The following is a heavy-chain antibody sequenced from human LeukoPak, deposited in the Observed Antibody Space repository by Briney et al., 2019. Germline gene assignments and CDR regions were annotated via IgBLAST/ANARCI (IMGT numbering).Heavy chain of an antibody. CDR3: ASLSGSGREDAFDI. CDR2: INHSGST. Sequence: SETLSLTCGVYGGSFSGYYWGWIRQPPGKGLEWIGEINHSGSTNYNPSLKSRVTISVDTSKNQFSLKLSFVTAADTAVYYCASLSGSGREDAFDIWGQGTMVSVSS. CDR1: GGSFSGYY. V-gene: IGHV4-34*01. D-gene: IGHD3-10*01. J-gene: IGHJ3*02.